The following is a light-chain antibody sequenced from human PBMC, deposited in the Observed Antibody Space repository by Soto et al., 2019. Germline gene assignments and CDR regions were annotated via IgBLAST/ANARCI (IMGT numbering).Light chain of an antibody. CDR1: QSVGGN. CDR2: GAS. J-gene: IGKJ5*01. CDR3: QQYNNWPPIT. V-gene: IGKV3-15*01. Sequence: EIVMTQSPATLSVSPGERATLSCRASQSVGGNLAWYQQKPGQAPRLLIFGASTRATGVPGRFSGSGSGTEFTLTISSLQSEDFAIYYCQQYNNWPPITFGQGTRLEIK.